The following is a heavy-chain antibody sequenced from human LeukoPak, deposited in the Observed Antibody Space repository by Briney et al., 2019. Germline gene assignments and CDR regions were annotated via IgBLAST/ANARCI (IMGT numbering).Heavy chain of an antibody. Sequence: ASVKVSCKASGYTFTSYGISWVRQAPGQGLEWMGWISAYNGNTNYAQKVQGRVTMTTDTSTSTAYMELRSLRSDDTAVYYCARDSGRYYYDVSGLRDYWGQGTQVTVSS. J-gene: IGHJ4*02. CDR1: GYTFTSYG. V-gene: IGHV1-18*01. CDR2: ISAYNGNT. D-gene: IGHD3-22*01. CDR3: ARDSGRYYYDVSGLRDY.